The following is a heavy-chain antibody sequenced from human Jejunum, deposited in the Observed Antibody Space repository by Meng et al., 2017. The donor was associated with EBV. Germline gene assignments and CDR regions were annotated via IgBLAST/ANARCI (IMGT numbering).Heavy chain of an antibody. D-gene: IGHD3-10*01. CDR3: ARIRYGTGTDWFDP. CDR1: GYRFTTYF. CDR2: INCNNGDT. J-gene: IGHJ5*02. Sequence: QAQLVQSGTEVKKPGASVRVSCKASGYRFTTYFIHWVRQAPGQGLEWMGRINCNNGDTDYAQKFQDRVTMTRDTSITTAYMDLTGLTSNDTAFYYCARIRYGTGTDWFDPWGQGTLVTVSS. V-gene: IGHV1-2*06.